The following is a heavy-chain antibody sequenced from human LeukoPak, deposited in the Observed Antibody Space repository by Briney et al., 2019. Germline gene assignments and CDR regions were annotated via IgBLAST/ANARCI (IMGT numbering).Heavy chain of an antibody. V-gene: IGHV1-18*01. D-gene: IGHD6-13*01. CDR3: ARDSRPGYSSSWSNSPFLLLA. CDR2: ISGYNGYT. Sequence: EASVKVSCKASGYTFTNYGVSWVRQAPGQGLEWMGWISGYNGYTNYAQKFQFRVTMTADTSTSTAYMELRSLTSDDTAVYYCARDSRPGYSSSWSNSPFLLLAWGQGTLVTVSS. CDR1: GYTFTNYG. J-gene: IGHJ5*02.